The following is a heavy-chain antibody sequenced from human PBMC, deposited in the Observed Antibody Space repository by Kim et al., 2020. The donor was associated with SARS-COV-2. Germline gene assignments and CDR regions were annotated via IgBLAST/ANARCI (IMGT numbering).Heavy chain of an antibody. J-gene: IGHJ4*02. V-gene: IGHV3-23*01. CDR1: GFSMSGNA. D-gene: IGHD1-26*01. CDR3: AKDIWRWAVDY. Sequence: GCSLRLSCAASGFSMSGNAMSWVRQAPGKGLEWVAAIGGSDDRTDYADSVEGRFSISRDKSKNTLYLQMNSLRAEDTAVYYCAKDIWRWAVDYWGQGTLV. CDR2: IGGSDDRT.